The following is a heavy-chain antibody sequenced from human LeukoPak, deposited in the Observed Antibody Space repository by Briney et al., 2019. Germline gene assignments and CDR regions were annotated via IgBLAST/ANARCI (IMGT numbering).Heavy chain of an antibody. V-gene: IGHV3-30*04. J-gene: IGHJ4*02. CDR2: ISYDGSNK. CDR3: AREQDGYFDY. CDR1: GFTFGSYA. Sequence: GSLRLSCAASGFTFGSYAMHWVRQAPGKGLEWVAVISYDGSNKYYADSVKGRFTISRDNSKNTLYLQMNSLRAEDTAVYYCAREQDGYFDYWGQGTLVTVSS.